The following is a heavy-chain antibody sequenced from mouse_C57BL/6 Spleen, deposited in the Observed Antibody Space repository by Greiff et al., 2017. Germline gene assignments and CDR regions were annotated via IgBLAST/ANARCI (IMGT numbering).Heavy chain of an antibody. V-gene: IGHV1-81*01. J-gene: IGHJ2*01. CDR1: GYTFTSYG. CDR3: ARAAQGVD. D-gene: IGHD3-2*02. CDR2: IYPRSGNT. Sequence: QVQLQQSGAELARPGASVKLSCKASGYTFTSYGISWVKQRTGQGLEWIGEIYPRSGNTYYNEKFKGKATLTADKSSSTAYMELRSLTSEDSAVYFCARAAQGVDWGQGTTLTVSS.